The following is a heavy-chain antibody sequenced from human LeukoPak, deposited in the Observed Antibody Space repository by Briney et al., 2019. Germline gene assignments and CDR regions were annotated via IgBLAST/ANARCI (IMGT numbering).Heavy chain of an antibody. J-gene: IGHJ4*02. CDR2: LGGDGLST. Sequence: GGSLRLSCAASGFTFRTYAMNWVRQPPGKGLEWVSALGGDGLSTYYADSVKGRFTISRDSSKNTLYLQMNSLRAEDTATYYCAREPPGYNDYWGQGTLVTVSS. CDR1: GFTFRTYA. CDR3: AREPPGYNDY. D-gene: IGHD1-1*01. V-gene: IGHV3-23*01.